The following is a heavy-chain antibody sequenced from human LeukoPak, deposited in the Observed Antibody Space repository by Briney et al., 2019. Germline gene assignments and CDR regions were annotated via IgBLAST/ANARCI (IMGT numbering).Heavy chain of an antibody. J-gene: IGHJ6*03. CDR3: AREKSTVTSYYYYCYMDV. D-gene: IGHD4-17*01. Sequence: NPSETLSPTCTVSGGSISSYYWSWIRQPAGKGLEGIGRIYTSGSTNYNPSLRSRVTMSVDTSKNQFSLKLSSVTAADTAVYYCAREKSTVTSYYYYCYMDVWGKGTTVTVSS. CDR2: IYTSGST. V-gene: IGHV4-4*07. CDR1: GGSISSYY.